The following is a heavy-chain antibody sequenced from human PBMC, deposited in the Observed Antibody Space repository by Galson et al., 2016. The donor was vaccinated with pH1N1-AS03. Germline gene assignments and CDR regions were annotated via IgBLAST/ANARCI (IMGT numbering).Heavy chain of an antibody. J-gene: IGHJ4*02. CDR2: IIPLFGTP. CDR1: GGTFSNYA. Sequence: SVKVSCKASGGTFSNYAFSWVRQAPGQGLEWMGGIIPLFGTPNYAQKIQGRVTMTADKSTNTAYMELTSLRSEDTAVYFCEIRDGGGYDFWSGKPGGYWGQGTLVTVSS. CDR3: EIRDGGGYDFWSGKPGGY. V-gene: IGHV1-69*06. D-gene: IGHD3-3*01.